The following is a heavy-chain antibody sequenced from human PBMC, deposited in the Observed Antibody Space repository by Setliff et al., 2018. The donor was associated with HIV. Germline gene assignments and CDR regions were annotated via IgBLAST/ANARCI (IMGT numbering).Heavy chain of an antibody. V-gene: IGHV4-38-2*02. D-gene: IGHD4-17*01. CDR2: IYHSGST. CDR1: GYSICSGYY. CDR3: AREGDYGDYTQNFDY. J-gene: IGHJ4*02. Sequence: PSETLSLTCAVSGYSICSGYYWGWIRQPPGKGLEWIGRIYHSGSTYYNPSLKSRVTISVDTSKNQFSLKLSSVTAADTAVYYCAREGDYGDYTQNFDYWGQGTLVTVSS.